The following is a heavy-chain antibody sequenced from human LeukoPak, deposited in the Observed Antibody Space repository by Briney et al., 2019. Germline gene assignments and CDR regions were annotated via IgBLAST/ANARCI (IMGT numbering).Heavy chain of an antibody. Sequence: GSLRLSCAASGFTFDDYATHWVRQAPGKGLEWVALISWEGHTTYYADSVRGRFTISRDNSKNSLYLQMNSLRTEDTAFYYCTRDTDYGSATNYFDSWGQGTLVSVSS. CDR2: ISWEGHTT. CDR3: TRDTDYGSATNYFDS. D-gene: IGHD3-10*01. J-gene: IGHJ4*02. CDR1: GFTFDDYA. V-gene: IGHV3-43*01.